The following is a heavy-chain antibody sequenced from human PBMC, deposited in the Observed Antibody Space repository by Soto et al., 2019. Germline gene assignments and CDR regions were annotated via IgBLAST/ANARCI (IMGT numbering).Heavy chain of an antibody. D-gene: IGHD6-19*01. CDR3: ARDRGVAPPVAGNTHYYYYMDV. CDR2: ISAFNGNT. CDR1: GYSFTNYG. Sequence: QDQLVQSGAEVKKPGASVTVSCKASGYSFTNYGVTWVRQAPVQGLEWMGWISAFNGNTHYAQNLQGRVTMTTDASTSTAYMELRSLRSDDTAVYYCARDRGVAPPVAGNTHYYYYMDVWGKGNTVTVSS. J-gene: IGHJ6*03. V-gene: IGHV1-18*01.